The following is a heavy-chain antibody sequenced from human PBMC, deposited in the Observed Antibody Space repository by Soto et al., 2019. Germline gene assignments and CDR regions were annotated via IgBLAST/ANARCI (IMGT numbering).Heavy chain of an antibody. CDR3: ASVSTLDSREY. CDR2: IYHSGST. D-gene: IGHD3-22*01. CDR1: CGSISSCGYS. Sequence: SETLSLTCAVSCGSISSCGYSWSWIRQPPGKGLEWIGYIYHSGSTYYNPSLKSRVTISVDRSKNQFSLKLSSVTAADMAVYYCASVSTLDSREYWGQGTLVTVSS. J-gene: IGHJ4*02. V-gene: IGHV4-30-2*01.